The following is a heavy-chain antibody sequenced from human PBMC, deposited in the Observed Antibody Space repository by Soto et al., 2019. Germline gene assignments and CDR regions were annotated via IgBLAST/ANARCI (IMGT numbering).Heavy chain of an antibody. V-gene: IGHV1-2*04. CDR2: INPNSGGT. J-gene: IGHJ6*03. CDR1: GYTFTGYY. Sequence: GASVKVSCKASGYTFTGYYMHWVRQAPGQGLEWMGWINPNSGGTNYAQKFQGWVTMTRDTSISTAYMELSRLRSDDTAVYYCARGGVATTTYYYYYYYMDVWGKGTTVTVSS. D-gene: IGHD5-12*01. CDR3: ARGGVATTTYYYYYYYMDV.